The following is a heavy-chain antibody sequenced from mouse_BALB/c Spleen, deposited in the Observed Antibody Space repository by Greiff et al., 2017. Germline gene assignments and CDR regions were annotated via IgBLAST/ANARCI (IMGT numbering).Heavy chain of an antibody. Sequence: QVQLLQPGAELVRPGASVKLSCTASGYTFTSYWINWVKQRPGQGLEWIGNIDPSDSYTNYNQKFKDKATLTVDKSSSTAYMQLSSPTSEDTAVYDCTRGSSYNYWGQGTTLTVSS. J-gene: IGHJ2*01. V-gene: IGHV1-69*02. CDR1: GYTFTSYW. CDR2: IDPSDSYT. D-gene: IGHD1-1*01. CDR3: TRGSSYNY.